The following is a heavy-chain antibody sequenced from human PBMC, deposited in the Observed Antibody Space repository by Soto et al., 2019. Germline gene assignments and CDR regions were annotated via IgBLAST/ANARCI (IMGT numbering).Heavy chain of an antibody. J-gene: IGHJ6*02. CDR2: ISGSGGST. D-gene: IGHD3-3*01. V-gene: IGHV3-23*01. Sequence: GGSLRLSCAASGFTFSSYAMSWVRQAPGKGLEWVSAISGSGGSTYYADSVKGRFTISRDNSKNTLYLQTNSLRAEDTAVYYCAKDLGVGYLRFLEWFPPYYGMDVWGQGTTVTVSS. CDR1: GFTFSSYA. CDR3: AKDLGVGYLRFLEWFPPYYGMDV.